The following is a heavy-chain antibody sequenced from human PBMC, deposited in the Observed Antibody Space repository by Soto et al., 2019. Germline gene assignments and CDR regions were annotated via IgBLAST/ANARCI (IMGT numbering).Heavy chain of an antibody. J-gene: IGHJ4*02. CDR2: ISYDGSNK. Sequence: GGSLRLSCAASGFTFSSYGMHWVRQAPGKGLEWVAVISYDGSNKYYADSVKGRFTISRDNSKNTLYLQMNSLRAEDTAVYYCAKDRLRGSGSYYHDYWGQGTLVTVSS. CDR3: AKDRLRGSGSYYHDY. D-gene: IGHD3-10*01. CDR1: GFTFSSYG. V-gene: IGHV3-30*18.